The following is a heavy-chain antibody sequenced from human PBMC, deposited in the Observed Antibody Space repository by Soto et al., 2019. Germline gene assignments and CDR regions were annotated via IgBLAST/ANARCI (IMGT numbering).Heavy chain of an antibody. Sequence: GGSLRLSCAASGFTVSSNYMSWVRQAPGKGLEWVSVIYSGGSTYYADSVKGRFTISRDNSKNTLYLQMNSLRAEDTAVCYCAREVPDYYDSSGYGAFDYWGRGTLVTVSS. J-gene: IGHJ4*02. D-gene: IGHD3-22*01. CDR2: IYSGGST. V-gene: IGHV3-53*01. CDR1: GFTVSSNY. CDR3: AREVPDYYDSSGYGAFDY.